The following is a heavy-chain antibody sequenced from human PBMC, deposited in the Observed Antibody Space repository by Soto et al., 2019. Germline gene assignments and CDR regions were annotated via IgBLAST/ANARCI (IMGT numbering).Heavy chain of an antibody. CDR3: ARDWYPVNSGPYDY. CDR2: IWYDGSNK. Sequence: QVQLVESGGGVVQPGRSLRLSCAASGFTFSSYGMHWVRQAPGKGLEWVAVIWYDGSNKYYADSVKGRFTISRDNSKNTRYLQMNSLRAEDTAVYYCARDWYPVNSGPYDYWGQGTLVTVSS. CDR1: GFTFSSYG. J-gene: IGHJ4*02. V-gene: IGHV3-33*01. D-gene: IGHD5-12*01.